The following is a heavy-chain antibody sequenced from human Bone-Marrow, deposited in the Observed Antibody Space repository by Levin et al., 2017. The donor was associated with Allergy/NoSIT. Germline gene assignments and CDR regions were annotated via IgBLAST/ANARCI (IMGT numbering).Heavy chain of an antibody. CDR2: IWYDGSNK. V-gene: IGHV3-33*01. CDR3: ARDGAGYSSGWSYYFDY. J-gene: IGHJ4*02. Sequence: GGSLRLSCAASGFTFSSYGMHWVRQAPGKGLEWVAVIWYDGSNKYYADSVKGRFTISRDNSKNTLYLQMNSLRAEDTAVYYCARDGAGYSSGWSYYFDYWGQGTLVTVSS. D-gene: IGHD6-19*01. CDR1: GFTFSSYG.